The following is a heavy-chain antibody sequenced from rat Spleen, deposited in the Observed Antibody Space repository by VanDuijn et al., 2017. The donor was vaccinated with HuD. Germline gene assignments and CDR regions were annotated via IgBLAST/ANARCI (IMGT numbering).Heavy chain of an antibody. V-gene: IGHV5-19*01. Sequence: EVQLVESGGGLVLPGRSLKLSCATSGFSFSKYGMQWIRQTPTKGLQWVAAITSSGITTHYRDSVKGRFTISRENAKSGLYLQMDSLRSEDTATYYCTTDHSGEHYWGQGVMVTVSS. CDR1: GFSFSKYG. CDR2: ITSSGITT. J-gene: IGHJ2*01. D-gene: IGHD1-1*01. CDR3: TTDHSGEHY.